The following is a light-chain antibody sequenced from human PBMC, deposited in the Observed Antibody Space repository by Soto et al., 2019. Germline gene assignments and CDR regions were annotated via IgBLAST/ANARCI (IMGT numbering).Light chain of an antibody. CDR1: QSISTE. Sequence: EIVMTQSPATLSLSPGERATLSCRASQSISTELAWYQQKPGQPPRLLIYSASTRATGVPARFTGSGSGSEFTLTISRRQSEDFAVYYCQQGRNWPLTFGQGTKLEIK. CDR2: SAS. CDR3: QQGRNWPLT. V-gene: IGKV3-15*01. J-gene: IGKJ2*01.